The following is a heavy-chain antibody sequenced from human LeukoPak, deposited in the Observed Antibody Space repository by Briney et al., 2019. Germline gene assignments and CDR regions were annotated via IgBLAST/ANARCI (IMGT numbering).Heavy chain of an antibody. CDR1: GGSFSGYY. CDR2: INDSGST. D-gene: IGHD2-2*01. Sequence: SVALSLTCAVYGGSFSGYYWSWIRQPPGKGLEWIGEINDSGSTNHKQSLKSRVTISIDTSKNQFSLKLSSVTAADTAVYYCARALGDCSSTSCYGSWFDPWGQGTPVTVSS. V-gene: IGHV4-34*01. CDR3: ARALGDCSSTSCYGSWFDP. J-gene: IGHJ5*02.